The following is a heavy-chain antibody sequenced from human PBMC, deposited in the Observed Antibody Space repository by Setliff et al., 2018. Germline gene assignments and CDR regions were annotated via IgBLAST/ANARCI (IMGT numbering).Heavy chain of an antibody. J-gene: IGHJ4*02. V-gene: IGHV3-48*03. D-gene: IGHD5-18*01. CDR1: GFFFRSYE. Sequence: GGSLRLSCAASGFFFRSYEMNWVRQTPGKGLEWVSYINSGGTKIYYADSVEGRFTISRDNGKNSLFLQMNSVRAEDTAIYYCASSRTWIPVLDYCGQGTLVTVSS. CDR3: ASSRTWIPVLDY. CDR2: INSGGTKI.